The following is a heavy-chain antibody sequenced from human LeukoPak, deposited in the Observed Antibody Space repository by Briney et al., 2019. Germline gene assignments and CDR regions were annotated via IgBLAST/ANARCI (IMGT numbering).Heavy chain of an antibody. Sequence: PGGSLRLSCAASGFTFSSYAMHWVRQAPGKGLEWVAVISYDGSNKYYADSVKGRFTISRDNSKNTLYLQMNSLRVEDTALYYCAKGPKLGDGFHCDSWGQGTLVTVSS. CDR3: AKGPKLGDGFHCDS. V-gene: IGHV3-30-3*01. CDR1: GFTFSSYA. J-gene: IGHJ4*02. D-gene: IGHD5-24*01. CDR2: ISYDGSNK.